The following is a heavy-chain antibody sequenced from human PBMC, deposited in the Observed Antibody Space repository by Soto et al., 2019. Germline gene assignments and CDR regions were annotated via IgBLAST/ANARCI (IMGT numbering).Heavy chain of an antibody. Sequence: QVQLQESGPGLVKPSETLSLTCSVSGGSIISFFWSWIRQPPGKGLEWIGSIYYSGSTNYNPSLKSRATISLDTSKNQFSLKLTSVTAADTAVYYCARESRLLRNGYDAIPEYFDYWGQGSLVTVSS. CDR3: ARESRLLRNGYDAIPEYFDY. CDR1: GGSIISFF. CDR2: IYYSGST. V-gene: IGHV4-59*01. J-gene: IGHJ4*02. D-gene: IGHD5-12*01.